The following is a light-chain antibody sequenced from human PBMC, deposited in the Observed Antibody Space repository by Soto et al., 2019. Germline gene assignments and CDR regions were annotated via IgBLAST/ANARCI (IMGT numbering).Light chain of an antibody. Sequence: DIQMTQSPSTLSASVGDRVTITCRASQIIGSSLAWYQQKPGKAPKLLIYDASTLRSGFPSRFSGSESGTEFTLTISRLQPDDSATYYCQQYYSYPYTFGQGTKLEIK. CDR2: DAS. J-gene: IGKJ2*01. CDR3: QQYYSYPYT. V-gene: IGKV1-5*01. CDR1: QIIGSS.